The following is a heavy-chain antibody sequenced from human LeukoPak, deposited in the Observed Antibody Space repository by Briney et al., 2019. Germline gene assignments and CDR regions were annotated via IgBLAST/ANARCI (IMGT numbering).Heavy chain of an antibody. CDR2: IYHSGST. Sequence: PSETLSLTCAVSGGSISSSNWWSWVRQPPGRGLEWIGEIYHSGSTNYNPSLKSRVTISVDKSKNQFSLKLSSVTAADTAVYYCARDQSTGFGELSYYYYYGMDVWGKGTTVTVSS. V-gene: IGHV4-4*02. J-gene: IGHJ6*04. D-gene: IGHD3-10*01. CDR3: ARDQSTGFGELSYYYYYGMDV. CDR1: GGSISSSNW.